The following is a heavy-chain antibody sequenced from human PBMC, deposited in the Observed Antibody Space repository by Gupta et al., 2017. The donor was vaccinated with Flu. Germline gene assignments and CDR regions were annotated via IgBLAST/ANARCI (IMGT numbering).Heavy chain of an antibody. CDR1: GFTFSSYS. CDR3: ASPHSGSYDAFDI. CDR2: ISSSSSYI. J-gene: IGHJ3*02. D-gene: IGHD1-26*01. Sequence: EVQLVESGGGLVKPGGSLRLSCAASGFTFSSYSMNWVRQAPGKGLEWVSSISSSSSYIYYADSVKGRFTISRDNAKNSLYLQMNSLRAEDTAVYYCASPHSGSYDAFDIWGQGTMVTVSS. V-gene: IGHV3-21*01.